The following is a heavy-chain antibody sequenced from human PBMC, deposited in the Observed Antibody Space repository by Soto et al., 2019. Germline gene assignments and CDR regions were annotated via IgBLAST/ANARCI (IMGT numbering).Heavy chain of an antibody. Sequence: QVQLVQSGAEVKKPGASVKVSCKASGYTFTSYGINWVRQATGQGLEWMGWMNPNSGNTGYAQKFQGRVTMTRNTSISTAYMELSSLRSEDTAVYYCAGVRFGVVTNDWYFDLWGRGTLVTVSS. V-gene: IGHV1-8*01. D-gene: IGHD3-3*01. CDR1: GYTFTSYG. CDR2: MNPNSGNT. J-gene: IGHJ2*01. CDR3: AGVRFGVVTNDWYFDL.